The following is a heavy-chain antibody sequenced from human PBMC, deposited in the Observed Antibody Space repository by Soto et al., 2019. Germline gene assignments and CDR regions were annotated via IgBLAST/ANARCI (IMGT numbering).Heavy chain of an antibody. Sequence: QVQLQESGPGLVKPSETLSLTCTVSGGSISSCDHHWSWLRQPTGNDLEWIGHIYYSGSTYYNPAVKSRVTITAVTSKNKFSLKLSSATAADTAVYYCARGSSLYQNYGLDVWGQGTTVTVSS. CDR2: IYYSGST. CDR3: ARGSSLYQNYGLDV. J-gene: IGHJ6*02. CDR1: GGSISSCDHH. V-gene: IGHV4-30-4*01. D-gene: IGHD2-2*01.